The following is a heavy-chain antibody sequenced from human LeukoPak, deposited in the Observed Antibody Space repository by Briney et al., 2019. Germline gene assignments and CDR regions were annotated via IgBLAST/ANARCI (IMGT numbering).Heavy chain of an antibody. J-gene: IGHJ6*02. CDR3: ARAAEWQWLVRGYYYYGMDV. D-gene: IGHD6-19*01. CDR1: GFTFSSYG. Sequence: GGSLRLSCAASGFTFSSYGMHWVRQAPGKGLEWVAVIWYDGSNKYYADSVKGRFTISRDNSKNTLYLQMNSLRAEDTAVYYCARAAEWQWLVRGYYYYGMDVWGQGTTVTVSS. V-gene: IGHV3-33*01. CDR2: IWYDGSNK.